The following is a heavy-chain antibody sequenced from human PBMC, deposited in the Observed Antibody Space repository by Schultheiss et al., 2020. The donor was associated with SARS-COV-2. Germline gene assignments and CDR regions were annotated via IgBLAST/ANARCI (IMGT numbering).Heavy chain of an antibody. D-gene: IGHD6-6*01. CDR1: GFTFSGSA. CDR2: IRSKANSYAT. J-gene: IGHJ4*02. V-gene: IGHV3-73*01. CDR3: TAPGSYSSSD. Sequence: KVSCAASGFTFSGSAMHWVRQASGKGLEWVGRIRSKANSYATAYAASVKGRFTISRDDSKNTAYLQMNSLKTEDTAVYYCTAPGSYSSSDWGQGTLVTVSS.